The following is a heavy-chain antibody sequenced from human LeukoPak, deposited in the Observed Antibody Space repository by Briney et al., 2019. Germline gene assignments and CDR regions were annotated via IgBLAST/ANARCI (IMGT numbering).Heavy chain of an antibody. CDR2: IYPDDSDS. D-gene: IGHD2-15*01. V-gene: IGHV5-51*01. Sequence: GESLKISCKGSGYSFTNYWIAWVRQMPGKGLEWMGIIYPDDSDSKYSPSFQGHVTISADKSISTACLQWSSLKASDTAMYYCARRVVGATTHYFDYWGQGSLVTVSS. CDR1: GYSFTNYW. J-gene: IGHJ4*02. CDR3: ARRVVGATTHYFDY.